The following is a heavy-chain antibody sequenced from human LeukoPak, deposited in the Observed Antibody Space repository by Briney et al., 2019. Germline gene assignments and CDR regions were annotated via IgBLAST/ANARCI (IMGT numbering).Heavy chain of an antibody. D-gene: IGHD6-6*01. Sequence: SETLSLTCTVSGYSISSGYYWGWIRQPPGKGLEWIGSIYHSGSTYYNPSLKSRVTITEDTSKNQFSLKLSSVTAADTAFYYCARGRPLVYFDYWGQGALVTVSS. CDR2: IYHSGST. CDR3: ARGRPLVYFDY. V-gene: IGHV4-38-2*02. J-gene: IGHJ4*02. CDR1: GYSISSGYY.